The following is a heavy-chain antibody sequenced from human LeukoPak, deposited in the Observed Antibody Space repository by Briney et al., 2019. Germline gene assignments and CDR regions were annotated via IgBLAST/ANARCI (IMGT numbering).Heavy chain of an antibody. V-gene: IGHV4-4*08. D-gene: IGHD7-27*01. J-gene: IGHJ6*03. CDR1: GGSISSYY. CDR2: IYTSGST. Sequence: SETLSLTCTVSGGSISSYYWSWIRQPPGKGLEWIGRIYTSGSTNYNPSLKSRVTISVDTSKNQFSLKLSSVTAADTAVYYCARDLVGWGWDLHMDVWGKGTTVTVSS. CDR3: ARDLVGWGWDLHMDV.